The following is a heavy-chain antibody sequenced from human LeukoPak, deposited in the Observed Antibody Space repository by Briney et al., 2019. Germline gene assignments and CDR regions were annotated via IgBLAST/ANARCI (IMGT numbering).Heavy chain of an antibody. Sequence: GASVKVSCKASGGTFSSYAISWVRQAPGQGLEWMGGIIPIFGTANYAQKFQGRVTITTDESTSTAYMELSGLRSGDTAVYYCARDSSVVGATSRYFDYWGQGTLVTVSS. D-gene: IGHD1-26*01. CDR1: GGTFSSYA. CDR3: ARDSSVVGATSRYFDY. J-gene: IGHJ4*02. V-gene: IGHV1-69*05. CDR2: IIPIFGTA.